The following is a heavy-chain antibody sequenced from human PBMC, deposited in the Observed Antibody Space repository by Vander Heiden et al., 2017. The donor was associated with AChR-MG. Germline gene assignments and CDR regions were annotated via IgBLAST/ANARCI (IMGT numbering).Heavy chain of an antibody. CDR2: INAGNGNT. CDR3: ARGKWLGGGWFDP. V-gene: IGHV1-3*01. Sequence: QVQLVQSGAEVKKPGASVKVSCKASGYTFTSYAMHWVRQAPGQRLEWMGWINAGNGNTKYSQKFQGRVTITRDTSASTAYMELSSLRSEDTAVYYCARGKWLGGGWFDPWGQGTLVTVSS. J-gene: IGHJ5*02. CDR1: GYTFTSYA. D-gene: IGHD6-19*01.